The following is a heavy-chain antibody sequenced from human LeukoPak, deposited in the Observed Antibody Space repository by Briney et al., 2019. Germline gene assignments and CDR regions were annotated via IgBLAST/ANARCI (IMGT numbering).Heavy chain of an antibody. D-gene: IGHD5-18*01. Sequence: SETLSLTCTVSGGSISSSSYYWGWIRQPPGKWLEWIGSIYYSGSTNYNPSLKSRVTISVDTSKNQFSLKLRSVTAADTAVYYCARGEMDTAMVTDFDHWGQGTLVTVSS. J-gene: IGHJ4*02. CDR1: GGSISSSSYY. CDR2: IYYSGST. V-gene: IGHV4-39*07. CDR3: ARGEMDTAMVTDFDH.